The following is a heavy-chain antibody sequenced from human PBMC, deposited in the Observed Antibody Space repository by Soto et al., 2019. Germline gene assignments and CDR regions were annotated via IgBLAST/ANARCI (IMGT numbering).Heavy chain of an antibody. CDR1: GFSFTNAW. J-gene: IGHJ4*02. V-gene: IGHV3-15*07. CDR3: TTAENYYDRSGYHYVDY. D-gene: IGHD3-22*01. CDR2: IKSKTDGGTT. Sequence: GGSLRLSCAASGFSFTNAWMHWVRQAPGKGLEWVGRIKSKTDGGTTDYAAPVKGRFTISRDDSKNTLYLQMNSLKTEDTAVYYCTTAENYYDRSGYHYVDYWGQGTLVTV.